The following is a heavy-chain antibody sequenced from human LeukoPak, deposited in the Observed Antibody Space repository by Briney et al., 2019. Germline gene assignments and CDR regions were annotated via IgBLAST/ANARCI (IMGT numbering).Heavy chain of an antibody. CDR2: IIVGGGST. CDR3: AKGGYCSSTSCYVGWFDP. D-gene: IGHD2-2*01. Sequence: GGSLRLSCAASGFTFSSYVMNWVRQAPGKGLEWVSVIIVGGGSTYYADSVKGRFTISRDNSKNTLFLQMNSLRAEDTAVYYCAKGGYCSSTSCYVGWFDPWGQGTLVTVSS. V-gene: IGHV3-23*01. CDR1: GFTFSSYV. J-gene: IGHJ5*02.